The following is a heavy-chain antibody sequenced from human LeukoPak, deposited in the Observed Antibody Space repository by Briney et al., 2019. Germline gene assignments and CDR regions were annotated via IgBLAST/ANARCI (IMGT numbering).Heavy chain of an antibody. CDR3: AREVVVVAEGYMDV. Sequence: GGSLRLSCAASGFTFSSYSMNWVRQAPGKGLEWVSSISSSSSYIYYADSVKGRFTISRDNAKNSLYLQMNSLRAEDTAVYYCAREVVVVAEGYMDVWGKGTTVTVSS. CDR2: ISSSSSYI. CDR1: GFTFSSYS. D-gene: IGHD2-15*01. J-gene: IGHJ6*03. V-gene: IGHV3-21*01.